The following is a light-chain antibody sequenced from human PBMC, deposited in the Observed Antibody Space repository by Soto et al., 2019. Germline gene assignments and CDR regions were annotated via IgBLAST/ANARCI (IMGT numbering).Light chain of an antibody. CDR2: DVN. CDR3: SSYTSSSTRV. Sequence: QSVLTQPASVSGAPGQSITISCTGTSSDVGGYNYVSWYQQNPGKAPKLMIYDVNNRPSGVSYRFSGSKSGNTASLTISGLQAEDEAEYYCSSYTSSSTRVFGTGTKLTVL. V-gene: IGLV2-14*01. CDR1: SSDVGGYNY. J-gene: IGLJ1*01.